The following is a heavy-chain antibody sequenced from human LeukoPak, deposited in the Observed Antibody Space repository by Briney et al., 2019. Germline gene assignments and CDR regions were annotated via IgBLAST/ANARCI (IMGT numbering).Heavy chain of an antibody. J-gene: IGHJ4*02. CDR2: ISGNGVNT. D-gene: IGHD2-2*01. Sequence: PGGSLRLSCAASGFTFDDYAMHWVRHAPGKGLEWVSGISGNGVNTYHADSVKGRFTISRDNSKNTLYLQMNSLRVEDTAVYYCAKPMCSSTSCYRYFDYWGQGSPVTVSS. V-gene: IGHV3-23*01. CDR3: AKPMCSSTSCYRYFDY. CDR1: GFTFDDYA.